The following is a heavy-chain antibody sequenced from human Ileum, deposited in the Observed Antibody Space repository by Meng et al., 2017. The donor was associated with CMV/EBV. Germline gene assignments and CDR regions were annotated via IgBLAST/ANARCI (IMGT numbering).Heavy chain of an antibody. J-gene: IGHJ4*02. CDR3: ARGQTVRGIEY. CDR2: IYTGGPT. V-gene: IGHV4-4*07. Sequence: QADLRESGPGLVKPSETLSLTCTVSSASISPYYWNWIRQPAGKGLEWIGRIYTGGPTDYNPSLKSRVTMSVDTSKNQFFLNLSSVTAADTAVYYCARGQTVRGIEYWGLGILVTVSS. CDR1: SASISPYY. D-gene: IGHD3-10*01.